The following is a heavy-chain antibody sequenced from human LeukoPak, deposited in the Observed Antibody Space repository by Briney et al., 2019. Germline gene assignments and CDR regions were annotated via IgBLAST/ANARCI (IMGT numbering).Heavy chain of an antibody. V-gene: IGHV3-23*01. D-gene: IGHD1-14*01. CDR1: GFTFSSYA. CDR2: ISGSGDRT. J-gene: IGHJ5*02. Sequence: GGSLRLSCAASGFTFSSYAMSWVRQAPGKGLEWVSGISGSGDRTYYANSVKGRFTISRDNSKNTLYPQMNSLRAEDTAVYYCAKSGITIRLNWFDPWGQGTLVTVSS. CDR3: AKSGITIRLNWFDP.